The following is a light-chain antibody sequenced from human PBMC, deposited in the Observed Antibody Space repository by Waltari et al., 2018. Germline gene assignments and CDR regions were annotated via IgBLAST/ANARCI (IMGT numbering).Light chain of an antibody. CDR2: GAS. Sequence: IVLTQSPGTLSLSPGERATLPCRASKSVSSSYLAWYQQKPGQAPRLLIYGASSRATGIPDRFSGSGSGTDFTLTISRLEPEDFAVYYCQQYGSPWTFGQGTKVEIK. V-gene: IGKV3-20*01. J-gene: IGKJ1*01. CDR3: QQYGSPWT. CDR1: KSVSSSY.